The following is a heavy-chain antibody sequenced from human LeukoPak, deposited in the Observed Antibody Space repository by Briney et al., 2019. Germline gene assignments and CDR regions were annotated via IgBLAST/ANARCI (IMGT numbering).Heavy chain of an antibody. V-gene: IGHV3-30*02. CDR2: IGYDGTNK. Sequence: GGSLRLSCAASAFTFSNYWMSWVRQAPGKGLEWVAFIGYDGTNKDHADSVKGRFTISRDNSKNTLYLQMNSLRPEDTAVYYCAKVGDYYDSSGYYNLWGQGTPVTVSS. CDR1: AFTFSNYW. D-gene: IGHD3-22*01. CDR3: AKVGDYYDSSGYYNL. J-gene: IGHJ5*02.